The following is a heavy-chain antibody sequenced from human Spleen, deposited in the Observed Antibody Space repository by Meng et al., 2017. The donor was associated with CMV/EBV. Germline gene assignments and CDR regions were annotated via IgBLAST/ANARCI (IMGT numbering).Heavy chain of an antibody. CDR3: ARLVGAPNSPWFDP. CDR2: ISSSSSYI. J-gene: IGHJ5*02. CDR1: GLTFSSYG. V-gene: IGHV3-21*01. Sequence: GESLKISCAASGLTFSSYGMNWVRQAPGKGLEWVSSISSSSSYIYYADSVKGRFTISRDNAKNSLYLQMNSLRAEDTAVYYCARLVGAPNSPWFDPWGQGTLVTVSS. D-gene: IGHD1-26*01.